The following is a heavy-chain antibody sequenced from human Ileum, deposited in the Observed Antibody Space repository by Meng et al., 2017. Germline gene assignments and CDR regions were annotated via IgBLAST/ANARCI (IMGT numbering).Heavy chain of an antibody. CDR1: GWSVSRAGYQ. V-gene: IGHV4-61*08. CDR3: ARDHMGSLDY. J-gene: IGHJ4*02. CDR2: AST. D-gene: IGHD1-26*01. Sequence: QVQREVSGPGLMRPSETPSLICTVSGWSVSRAGYQWGWIRQPPGKGLEWIGYASTNYIPSLKTRVTISLDTSRNQFSRTLSSVTAADNAVYYCARDHMGSLDYWGQGILVTVSS.